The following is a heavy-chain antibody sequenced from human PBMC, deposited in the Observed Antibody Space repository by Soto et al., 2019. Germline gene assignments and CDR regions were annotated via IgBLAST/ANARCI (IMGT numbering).Heavy chain of an antibody. CDR1: GFTFNNFA. D-gene: IGHD3-3*02. J-gene: IGHJ6*01. CDR3: AKDSGVQLAAHAIFYCFDV. Sequence: PGGSLRLSCAASGFTFNNFAMSWVRQAPGKGLEWVSSISCDGFNKKYASSVKGRFTVSRDNVKNTLSLQMNSLSAEDTAVYYCAKDSGVQLAAHAIFYCFDVWGQGTTVTVSS. CDR2: ISCDGFNK. V-gene: IGHV3-23*01.